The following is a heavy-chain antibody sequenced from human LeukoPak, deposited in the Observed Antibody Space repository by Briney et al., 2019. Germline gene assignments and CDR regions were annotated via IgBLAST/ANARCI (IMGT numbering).Heavy chain of an antibody. CDR3: AQSRITGTTDWFDP. V-gene: IGHV5-10-1*01. CDR2: IDPSDSYT. D-gene: IGHD1-7*01. Sequence: GESLRISCKGSGYRFISYWISWVRQMPGKGLEWMGRIDPSDSYTNYSPSFQGHVTISADKSISTAYLQWSSLKASDNAMYYCAQSRITGTTDWFDPWGQGTLVTVSS. J-gene: IGHJ5*02. CDR1: GYRFISYW.